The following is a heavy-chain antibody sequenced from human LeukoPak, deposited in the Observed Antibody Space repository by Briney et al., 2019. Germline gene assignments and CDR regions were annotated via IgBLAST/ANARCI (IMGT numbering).Heavy chain of an antibody. CDR1: GGTFSSYA. Sequence: ASVKVSCKASGGTFSSYAISWVRQAPGQGLEWMGGIIPIFGTANYAQKFQGRVTITADESMSTAYMELSSLRSEDTAVYYCAREGCSSTSCYTGYYMDVWAKGPRSPSP. CDR3: AREGCSSTSCYTGYYMDV. J-gene: IGHJ6*03. V-gene: IGHV1-69*13. CDR2: IIPIFGTA. D-gene: IGHD2-2*02.